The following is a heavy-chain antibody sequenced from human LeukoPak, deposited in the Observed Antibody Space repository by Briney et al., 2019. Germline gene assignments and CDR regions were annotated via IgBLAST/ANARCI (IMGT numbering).Heavy chain of an antibody. V-gene: IGHV3-11*04. J-gene: IGHJ4*02. CDR1: GFTFSDYY. Sequence: GGSLRLSCAASGFTFSDYYMSWIRQAPGKGLEWVSYISSSGSTIYYADSVRGRFTISRDNAKNSLYLQMNSLRAEDTAVYYCAKDVTGDIVATIIDYWGQGTLVTVSS. CDR2: ISSSGSTI. CDR3: AKDVTGDIVATIIDY. D-gene: IGHD5-12*01.